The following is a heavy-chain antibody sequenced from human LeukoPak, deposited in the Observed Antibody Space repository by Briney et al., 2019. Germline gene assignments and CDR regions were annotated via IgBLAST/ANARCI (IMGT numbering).Heavy chain of an antibody. CDR3: ARDSITIFGVVSYYYMDV. V-gene: IGHV3-21*01. D-gene: IGHD3-3*01. Sequence: GGSLRLSCAVSGFTFSSYSMNWVRQAPGKGLEWVSSISSSSSYIYYADSVKGRFTISRDNAKNSLYLQMNSLRAEDTAVYYCARDSITIFGVVSYYYMDVWAKGPRSPSP. J-gene: IGHJ6*03. CDR1: GFTFSSYS. CDR2: ISSSSSYI.